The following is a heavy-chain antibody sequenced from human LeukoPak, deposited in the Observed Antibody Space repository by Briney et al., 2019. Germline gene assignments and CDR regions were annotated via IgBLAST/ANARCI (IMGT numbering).Heavy chain of an antibody. D-gene: IGHD3-10*01. J-gene: IGHJ4*02. CDR2: IYPDGNT. CDR1: GFTVSSNY. CDR3: ARRRHGYGSPFDY. Sequence: PGGSLRLSCAASGFTVSSNYMNWVRQAPGKGLEWVSMIYPDGNTFYTNSVKGRFTISRDNSKNTLDLQMSSLRAEDTAVYYGARRRHGYGSPFDYWGQGTLVTVSS. V-gene: IGHV3-66*04.